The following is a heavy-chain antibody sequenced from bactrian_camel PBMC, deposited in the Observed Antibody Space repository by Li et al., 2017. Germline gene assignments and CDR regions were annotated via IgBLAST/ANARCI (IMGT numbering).Heavy chain of an antibody. Sequence: VQLVESGGGLVQPGGSLRLSCAASGFTFSRYSLSWVRQAAGKGLEWVSLITSDGSSTYYADSVKGQFIISRDNIKNMVYLQMNSLKPEDTAVYYCAAGMGTHIPGLPYNYWGQGTQVTVS. CDR3: AAGMGTHIPGLPYNY. V-gene: IGHV3S40*01. CDR1: GFTFSRYS. CDR2: ITSDGSST. D-gene: IGHD3*01. J-gene: IGHJ4*01.